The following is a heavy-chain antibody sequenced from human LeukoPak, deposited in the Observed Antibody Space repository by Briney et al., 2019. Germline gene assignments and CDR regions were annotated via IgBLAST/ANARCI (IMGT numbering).Heavy chain of an antibody. J-gene: IGHJ4*02. CDR1: GGSFSGYY. CDR3: AGSDTFDY. Sequence: PSETLSLTCDVYGGSFSGYYWSWIRQPPGKGLEWIGEINHSGSTNYNPSLKNRVTISVDTSKNQFSLKLSSVTAADTAVYYCAGSDTFDYWGQGTLVTVSS. V-gene: IGHV4-34*01. CDR2: INHSGST. D-gene: IGHD5-18*01.